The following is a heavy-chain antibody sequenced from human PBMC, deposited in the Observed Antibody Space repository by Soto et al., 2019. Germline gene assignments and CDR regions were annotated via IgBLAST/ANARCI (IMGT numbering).Heavy chain of an antibody. V-gene: IGHV1-18*01. CDR2: ISTYNGNT. J-gene: IGHJ4*02. D-gene: IGHD2-2*01. CDR3: ARDTSNYFDF. CDR1: GYTFNTYY. Sequence: ASVKVSCKTSGYTFNTYYISWPRQAPGQGLEWIGWISTYNGNTNYVPKFQGRITMTTDTSTSTDYMELRSLRSDDTALYLCARDTSNYFDFWCQGTPVTVS.